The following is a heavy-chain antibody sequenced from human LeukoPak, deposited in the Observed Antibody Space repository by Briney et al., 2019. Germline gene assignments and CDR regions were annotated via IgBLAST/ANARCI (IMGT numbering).Heavy chain of an antibody. J-gene: IGHJ2*01. CDR1: GDSISSGGYY. CDR2: IYYSGST. Sequence: SQTLSLTCTVSGDSISSGGYYWSWIRQHPGKGLEWIGYIYYSGSTYYNPSLKSRVTISVDTSKNQFSLKLSSVTAADTAVYYCAILVVVTATTPYWYFDLWGRGTLVTVSS. CDR3: AILVVVTATTPYWYFDL. D-gene: IGHD2-21*02. V-gene: IGHV4-31*03.